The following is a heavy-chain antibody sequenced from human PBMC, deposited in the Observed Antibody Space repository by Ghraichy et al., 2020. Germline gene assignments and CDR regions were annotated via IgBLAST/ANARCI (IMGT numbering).Heavy chain of an antibody. Sequence: SVKVSCKASGGTFSSYAISWVRQAPGQGLEWMGGIIPIFGTANYAQKFQGRVTITADESTSTAYMELSSLRSEDTAVYYCARVNGAVIGVVIKLLYFDPWGQGTLVTVSS. D-gene: IGHD3-3*01. J-gene: IGHJ5*02. V-gene: IGHV1-69*13. CDR2: IIPIFGTA. CDR3: ARVNGAVIGVVIKLLYFDP. CDR1: GGTFSSYA.